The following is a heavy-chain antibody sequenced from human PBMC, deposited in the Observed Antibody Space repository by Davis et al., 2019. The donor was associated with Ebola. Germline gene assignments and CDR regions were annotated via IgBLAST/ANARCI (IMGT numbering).Heavy chain of an antibody. CDR3: AKGLGY. V-gene: IGHV3-73*01. CDR2: IRSKANSYAT. J-gene: IGHJ4*02. Sequence: GESLKISCAASGFTFSGSAMHWVRQASGKGLEWVGRIRSKANSYATAYAASVKGRFTISRDDSKNTAYLQMNSLRAEDTAVYYCAKGLGYWGQGTLVTVSS. CDR1: GFTFSGSA. D-gene: IGHD3-16*01.